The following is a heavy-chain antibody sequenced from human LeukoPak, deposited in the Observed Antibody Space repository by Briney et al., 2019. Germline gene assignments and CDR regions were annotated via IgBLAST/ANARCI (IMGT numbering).Heavy chain of an antibody. CDR2: INHSGST. Sequence: PSETLSLTCTVSGGSISSYYWSWIRQPPGKGLEWIGEINHSGSTNYNPSLKSRVTISVDTSKNQFSLKLSSVTAADTAVYYCARGVRVVPAATGPHYYYYGMDVWGKGTTVTVSS. D-gene: IGHD2-2*01. CDR1: GGSISSYY. J-gene: IGHJ6*04. V-gene: IGHV4-34*01. CDR3: ARGVRVVPAATGPHYYYYGMDV.